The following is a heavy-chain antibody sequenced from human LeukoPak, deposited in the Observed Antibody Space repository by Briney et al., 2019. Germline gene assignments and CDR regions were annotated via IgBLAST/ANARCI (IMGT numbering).Heavy chain of an antibody. D-gene: IGHD6-13*01. J-gene: IGHJ4*02. Sequence: GGSLRLSCAASGFTFDDYGLSWVRQAPGKGLEWVSTINWNGGSTGYADSVKGRFTISRDNAKNSLYLQMNSLRAEDTAVYYCARDLYSRRAYWGQGTLVTVSS. CDR1: GFTFDDYG. CDR3: ARDLYSRRAY. V-gene: IGHV3-20*04. CDR2: INWNGGST.